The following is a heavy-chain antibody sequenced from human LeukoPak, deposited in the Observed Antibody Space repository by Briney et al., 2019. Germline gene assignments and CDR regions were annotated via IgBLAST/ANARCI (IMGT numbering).Heavy chain of an antibody. CDR2: IGSSSSYI. D-gene: IGHD2-15*01. J-gene: IGHJ4*02. Sequence: PGGSLRLSCAASGFTFSTYDMTWVRQAPGKGLEWVSSIGSSSSYIYYTDSVEGRFTISRDNAKNSLYLQMNSLRAEDTAVYYCAKDAWSDYWGQGTLVTVSS. CDR3: AKDAWSDY. CDR1: GFTFSTYD. V-gene: IGHV3-21*04.